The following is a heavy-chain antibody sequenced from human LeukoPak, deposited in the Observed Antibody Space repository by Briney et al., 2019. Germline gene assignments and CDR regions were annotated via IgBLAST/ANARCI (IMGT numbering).Heavy chain of an antibody. CDR1: GGTFSSYA. CDR2: IIPILGIA. D-gene: IGHD5-12*01. CDR3: VRGYDYEGSWFDP. Sequence: SVKVSCKASGGTFSSYAISWVRQAPGQGLEWMGRIIPILGIANYAQKFQGRVTITADKSTSTAYMELSSLRSEDSAVYFCVRGYDYEGSWFDPWGQGTLVTVSS. J-gene: IGHJ5*02. V-gene: IGHV1-69*04.